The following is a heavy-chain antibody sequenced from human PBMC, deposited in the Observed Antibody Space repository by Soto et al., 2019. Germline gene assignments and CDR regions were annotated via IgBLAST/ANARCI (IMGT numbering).Heavy chain of an antibody. CDR2: IIPIFGTA. Sequence: SVKVSCKATGGTFSSYAISRVRQAPGQGLEWMGGIIPIFGTAHYAQKFQGRVTINADKSTSTAYMGLSSLRSEDTAVYYFARDSYDFWSGYFIYGMDVWGQGTTVTVSS. CDR3: ARDSYDFWSGYFIYGMDV. CDR1: GGTFSSYA. V-gene: IGHV1-69*06. J-gene: IGHJ6*02. D-gene: IGHD3-3*01.